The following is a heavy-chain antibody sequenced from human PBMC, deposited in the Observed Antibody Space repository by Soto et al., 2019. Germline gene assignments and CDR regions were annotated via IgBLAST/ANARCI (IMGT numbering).Heavy chain of an antibody. Sequence: QVQLQQWGAGLLKPSETLSLTCAVYGGSFSGYYWSWIRQPPGKGLEWIGEINHSGSTNYNPSLKSRVTISVDTSKNQFSLKLSSVTAADTAVYYCARGPELLWFGDGYYGMDVWGQGTTVTVSS. D-gene: IGHD3-10*01. J-gene: IGHJ6*02. CDR3: ARGPELLWFGDGYYGMDV. CDR1: GGSFSGYY. CDR2: INHSGST. V-gene: IGHV4-34*01.